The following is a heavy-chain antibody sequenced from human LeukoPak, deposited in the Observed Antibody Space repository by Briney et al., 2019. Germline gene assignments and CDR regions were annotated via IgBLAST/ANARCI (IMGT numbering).Heavy chain of an antibody. V-gene: IGHV4-34*01. D-gene: IGHD3-16*01. CDR2: INHSGST. J-gene: IGHJ4*02. Sequence: AESLSLTCAVYGGSFSGYYWSRIRQPPGKGLEWIGEINHSGSTNYNPSLKSRVTISVDTSKNQFSLKLSSVTAADTAVYYCALEDGGAIDYWGQGTLVTVPS. CDR3: ALEDGGAIDY. CDR1: GGSFSGYY.